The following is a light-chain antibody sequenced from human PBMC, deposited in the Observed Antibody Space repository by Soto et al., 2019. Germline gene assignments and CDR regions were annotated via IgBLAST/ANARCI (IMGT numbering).Light chain of an antibody. CDR3: QHYNSYSEA. Sequence: GDRVIITCRASQNINSWLAWYQQIPGKAPKILIYKASTLKSGVPSRFSGSGSGTEFTLTISSLQPDDFATYYCQHYNSYSEAFGQGTKVDIK. CDR1: QNINSW. V-gene: IGKV1-5*03. CDR2: KAS. J-gene: IGKJ1*01.